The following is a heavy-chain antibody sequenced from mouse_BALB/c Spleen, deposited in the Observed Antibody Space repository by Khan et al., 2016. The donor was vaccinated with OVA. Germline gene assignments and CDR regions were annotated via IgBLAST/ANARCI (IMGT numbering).Heavy chain of an antibody. CDR1: GYTFTNYG. D-gene: IGHD3-3*01. CDR2: INTYTGEP. V-gene: IGHV9-3-1*01. J-gene: IGHJ4*01. CDR3: ARGGRRAMDY. Sequence: LVESGPELKKPGETVKISCKASGYTFTNYGVNWVKQTPGKGLKWMGWINTYTGEPTYADDFKGRFAFSLETSASTAFLQINNLKNEDTATYCCARGGRRAMDYWGQGTSVTVSS.